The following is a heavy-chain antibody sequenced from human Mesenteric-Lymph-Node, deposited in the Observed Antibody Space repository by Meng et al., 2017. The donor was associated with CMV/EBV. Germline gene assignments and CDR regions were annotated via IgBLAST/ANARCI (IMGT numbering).Heavy chain of an antibody. D-gene: IGHD1-26*01. CDR3: ARGGSYYDYYLGMDV. CDR1: GFTFSRYA. V-gene: IGHV3-30*04. J-gene: IGHJ6*02. CDR2: MSYDGNNE. Sequence: GESLKISCAASGFTFSRYAMHWVRQAPGKGLEWVAGMSYDGNNEYYADSVKGRFTISRDSSKNTLYLQMNSLRGEDTAVYYCARGGSYYDYYLGMDVWGQGTTVTVSS.